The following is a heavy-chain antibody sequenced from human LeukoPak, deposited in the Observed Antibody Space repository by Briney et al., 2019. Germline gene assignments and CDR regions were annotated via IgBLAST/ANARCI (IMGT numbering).Heavy chain of an antibody. CDR3: ARAGILTNGDFDY. V-gene: IGHV1-69*13. CDR1: GGTFSSYA. D-gene: IGHD3-9*01. CDR2: IIPIFGTA. Sequence: ASMKVSCKASGGTFSSYAISWVRQAPGQGLEWMGGIIPIFGTANYAQKFQGRVTITADESTSTAYMELSSLRSEDTAVYYCARAGILTNGDFDYWGQGTLVTVSS. J-gene: IGHJ4*02.